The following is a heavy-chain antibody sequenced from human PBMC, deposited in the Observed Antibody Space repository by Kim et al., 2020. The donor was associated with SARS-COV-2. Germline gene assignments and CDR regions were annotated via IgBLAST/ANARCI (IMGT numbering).Heavy chain of an antibody. CDR3: ARDGVYGGNSDWYFDL. V-gene: IGHV4-59*01. D-gene: IGHD4-17*01. Sequence: SLKRRVTISVDTSKNQFSLKLSSVNAADTAVYYCARDGVYGGNSDWYFDLWGRGTLVTVSS. J-gene: IGHJ2*01.